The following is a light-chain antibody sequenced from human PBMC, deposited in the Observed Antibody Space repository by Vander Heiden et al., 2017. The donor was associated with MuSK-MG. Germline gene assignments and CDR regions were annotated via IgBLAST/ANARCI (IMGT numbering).Light chain of an antibody. Sequence: VSTQSPATLSLSPGERATLSCSASQSVSTYLAWYQQKSGQAPRLLIYDASKRATGIPARFSGSGSGTDFTLTISSLGPEDFGFYYCQQRSNCARTFGQGTKVEIK. V-gene: IGKV3-11*01. CDR3: QQRSNCART. CDR1: QSVSTY. CDR2: DAS. J-gene: IGKJ1*01.